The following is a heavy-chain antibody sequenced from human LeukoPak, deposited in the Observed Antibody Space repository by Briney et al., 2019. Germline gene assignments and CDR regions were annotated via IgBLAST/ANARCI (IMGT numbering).Heavy chain of an antibody. D-gene: IGHD3-3*01. CDR1: GGSISSSSYY. V-gene: IGHV4-39*01. CDR3: ARHLRFLEWFGY. Sequence: SETLSLTCTVSGGSISSSSYYWGWIRQPPGKGLEWIGSIYYSGSTYYNPSLKRRVTISVDTSKNQFSLKLSSVTAADTAVYYCARHLRFLEWFGYWGQGTLVTVSS. CDR2: IYYSGST. J-gene: IGHJ4*02.